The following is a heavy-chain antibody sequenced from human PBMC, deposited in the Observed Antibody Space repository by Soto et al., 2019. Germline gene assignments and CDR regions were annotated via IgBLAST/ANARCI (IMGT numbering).Heavy chain of an antibody. D-gene: IGHD5-18*01. CDR2: IIPIFATV. V-gene: IGHV1-69*01. CDR3: ARGGIGYSSAPRYDFDF. CDR1: GGSFSSNP. Sequence: QVQLVQSGSEVKKPGSSVKVSCKASGGSFSSNPISWVRQAPGQGLEWMAGIIPIFATVHYAQKFQGRVTITADESTCTAYMELPSLRSEATAVYFCARGGIGYSSAPRYDFDFGGQGTLATVS. J-gene: IGHJ4*02.